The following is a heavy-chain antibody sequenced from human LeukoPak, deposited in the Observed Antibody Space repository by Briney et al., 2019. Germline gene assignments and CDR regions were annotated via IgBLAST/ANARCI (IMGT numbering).Heavy chain of an antibody. J-gene: IGHJ4*02. V-gene: IGHV3-30-3*01. CDR2: ISYDGSNK. CDR3: ATGGYSYGLY. Sequence: GRSLSLSCAASGFTFSSYAMHWVREAPGKGLEGVAVISYDGSNKYYADSVKGRFTISRDNSKNTLYLQMNSLRAEDTAVYYCATGGYSYGLYWGQGTLVTVSS. CDR1: GFTFSSYA. D-gene: IGHD5-18*01.